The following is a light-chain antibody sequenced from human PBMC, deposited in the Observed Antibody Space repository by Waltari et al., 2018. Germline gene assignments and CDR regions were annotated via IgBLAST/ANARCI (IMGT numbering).Light chain of an antibody. V-gene: IGLV1-44*01. J-gene: IGLJ3*02. CDR2: SND. CDR1: SSNIGSNT. Sequence: QSVLTQPPPTSGPPGQRVPISCSGSSSNIGSNTVHWYQQLPGTAPKLLIYSNDHRPSGVPDRFSGSKSGTSASLAISGLQSEDDADYYCAAWDDSLNGWVFGGGTKLTVL. CDR3: AAWDDSLNGWV.